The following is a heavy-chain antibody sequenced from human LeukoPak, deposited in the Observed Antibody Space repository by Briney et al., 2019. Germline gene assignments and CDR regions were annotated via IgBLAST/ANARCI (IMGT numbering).Heavy chain of an antibody. J-gene: IGHJ4*02. Sequence: GGSLRLSCAASGLTLNNAWMSWVRQAPGKGLEWVGRIKSKTDGGTTDYAAPVKGRFTISRDDSKNTLYLQMNSLRTEDTAVYYCTTDSRGWFGELLGWGQGTLVTVSS. CDR1: GLTLNNAW. CDR2: IKSKTDGGTT. V-gene: IGHV3-15*01. D-gene: IGHD3-10*01. CDR3: TTDSRGWFGELLG.